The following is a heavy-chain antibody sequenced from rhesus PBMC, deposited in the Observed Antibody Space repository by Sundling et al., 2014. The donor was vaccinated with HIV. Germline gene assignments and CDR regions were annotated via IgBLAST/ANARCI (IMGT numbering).Heavy chain of an antibody. Sequence: QLQESGPGLVKPSETLSVTCAVSGGSISSYSWNWIRQAPGKGLEWIGYIYGSGGSTHYNPSLKSRVTLSVNMSKNQFSLRLNSVTAADTAVYYCAREDWGSKWYFDLWGPGTPITISS. CDR2: IYGSGGST. CDR1: GGSISSYS. V-gene: IGHV4-169*02. CDR3: AREDWGSKWYFDL. J-gene: IGHJ2*01. D-gene: IGHD3-3*01.